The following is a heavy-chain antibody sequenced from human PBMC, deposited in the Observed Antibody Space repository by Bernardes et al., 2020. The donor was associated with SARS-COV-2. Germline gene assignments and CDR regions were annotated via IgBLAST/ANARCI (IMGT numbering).Heavy chain of an antibody. J-gene: IGHJ4*02. D-gene: IGHD2-15*01. V-gene: IGHV3-48*01. CDR1: GFIFNTYS. CDR3: ARGWRENSFDY. CDR2: ISSGGDTI. Sequence: GSLRLFCVGSGFIFNTYSLSWVRQAPGKGLEWLLFISSGGDTIHDADSVRGRFTVSRDDAKNSVYLQMNSLRAEDTAVYYCARGWRENSFDYWGQGALVTVSS.